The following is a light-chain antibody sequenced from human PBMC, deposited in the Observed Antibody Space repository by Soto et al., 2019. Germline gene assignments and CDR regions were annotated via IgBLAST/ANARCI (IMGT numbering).Light chain of an antibody. J-gene: IGKJ2*01. CDR3: QQYSSSFPT. CDR2: GAS. V-gene: IGKV1-5*01. Sequence: DIQMTQSPSTLSASVGDRVTITCRASQSINSWLAWYQQKPGKAPKLLIYGASSLESGVPSKFSGSGSVTEFTLTIDSLQPDDFATYYCQQYSSSFPTFGQGTKLEIK. CDR1: QSINSW.